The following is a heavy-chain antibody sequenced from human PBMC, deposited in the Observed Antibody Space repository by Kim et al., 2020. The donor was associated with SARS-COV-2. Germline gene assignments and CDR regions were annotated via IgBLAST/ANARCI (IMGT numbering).Heavy chain of an antibody. CDR2: ISSSGSTI. CDR1: GFTFSDYY. D-gene: IGHD2-15*01. CDR3: ATSTRVVVVVKMYFDY. J-gene: IGHJ4*02. V-gene: IGHV3-11*01. Sequence: GGSLRLSCAASGFTFSDYYMSWIRQAPGKGLEWVSYISSSGSTIYYADSVKGRFTISRDNAKNSLYLQMNSLRAEDTAVYYCATSTRVVVVVKMYFDYWGQGTLVTVSS.